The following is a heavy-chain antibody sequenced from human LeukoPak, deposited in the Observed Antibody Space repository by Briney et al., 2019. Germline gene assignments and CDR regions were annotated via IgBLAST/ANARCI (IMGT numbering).Heavy chain of an antibody. CDR2: INPNCGAT. D-gene: IGHD1-26*01. J-gene: IGHJ3*02. V-gene: IGHV1-2*02. Sequence: ASVKVSCTASGYIFTGYYIHCLRQAPGQGLEYLGWINPNCGATKYTQKFQGRVTMTRDTSINTAYMELSSLRSDDTAVYYCATSIVGATTDAFDIWGQGTMVTVSS. CDR1: GYIFTGYY. CDR3: ATSIVGATTDAFDI.